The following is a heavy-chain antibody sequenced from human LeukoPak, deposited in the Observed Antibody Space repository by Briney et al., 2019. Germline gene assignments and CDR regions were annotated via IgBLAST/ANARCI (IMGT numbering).Heavy chain of an antibody. J-gene: IGHJ6*03. D-gene: IGHD3-10*01. V-gene: IGHV1-69*13. CDR2: IIPIFGTA. CDR3: ARSMVRGVIYYYYYMDV. Sequence: GASVKVSCKASGGTFSSYAISWVRQAPGQGLEWMGGIIPIFGTANYAQKFQGRVTITADESTSTAYMELSSLRSEDTAVYYCARSMVRGVIYYYYYMDVWGKGTTVTISS. CDR1: GGTFSSYA.